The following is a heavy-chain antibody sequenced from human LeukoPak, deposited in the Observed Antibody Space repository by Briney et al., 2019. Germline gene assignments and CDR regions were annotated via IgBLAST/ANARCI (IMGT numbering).Heavy chain of an antibody. CDR2: INPNSGGT. CDR3: ARVYGSGSYYNH. CDR1: GYTFTDYF. D-gene: IGHD3-10*01. V-gene: IGHV1-2*02. J-gene: IGHJ5*02. Sequence: ASVTVSFMASGYTFTDYFMHWVRQPPGQGLEWMGWINPNSGGTVYAQKFQGRVTITRDTSITTAYMDLSSLRSDDTAVYYCARVYGSGSYYNHWGQGTLVTVSS.